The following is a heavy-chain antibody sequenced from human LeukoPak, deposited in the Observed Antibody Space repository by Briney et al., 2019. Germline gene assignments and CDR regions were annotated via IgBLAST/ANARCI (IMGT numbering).Heavy chain of an antibody. D-gene: IGHD6-13*01. V-gene: IGHV3-33*01. CDR2: IWYDGSNK. Sequence: TGGSLRLSCAASGFTFSSYGMHWVRQAPGKGLEWVAVIWYDGSNKYYADSVKGRFTISRDNSKNTLYLQMNSLRAEDTAVYYCARDLYSSSWYPPYYGVDVWGQGTTVTVSS. CDR1: GFTFSSYG. J-gene: IGHJ6*02. CDR3: ARDLYSSSWYPPYYGVDV.